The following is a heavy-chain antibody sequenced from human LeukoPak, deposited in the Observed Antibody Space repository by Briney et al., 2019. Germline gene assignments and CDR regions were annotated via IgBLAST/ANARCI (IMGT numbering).Heavy chain of an antibody. V-gene: IGHV3-30*03. J-gene: IGHJ3*02. CDR3: AVGYDWGDDAFDI. CDR1: GFTFTTYT. D-gene: IGHD5-12*01. Sequence: GGSLRLSCAASGFTFTTYTMHWVRQAPGKGLEWVAVISFDGTNKYYTDSVKGRFTISRDNSNNMMYLQMNSLRAEDTAVYYCAVGYDWGDDAFDIWGQGTMVTVSS. CDR2: ISFDGTNK.